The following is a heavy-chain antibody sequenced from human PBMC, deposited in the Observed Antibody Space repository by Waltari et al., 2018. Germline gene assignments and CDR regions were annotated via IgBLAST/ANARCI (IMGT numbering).Heavy chain of an antibody. J-gene: IGHJ5*02. CDR1: GGTFSSYA. V-gene: IGHV1-69*09. Sequence: QVQLVQSGAEVKKPGSSVKVSCKASGGTFSSYAISWVRQAPGQGLEWMGRIIPILGIANDAQKFQGRVTITADKSTSTAYMELSSLRSEDTAVYYCARSKGSRYNWNYFFDPWGQGTLVTVSS. CDR2: IIPILGIA. CDR3: ARSKGSRYNWNYFFDP. D-gene: IGHD1-7*01.